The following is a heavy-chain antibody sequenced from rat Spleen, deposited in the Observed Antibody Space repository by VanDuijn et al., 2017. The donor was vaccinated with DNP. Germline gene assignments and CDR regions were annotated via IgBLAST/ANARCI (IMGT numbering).Heavy chain of an antibody. CDR3: AREGVQAMDD. CDR1: GYTFTSYY. J-gene: IGHJ4*01. D-gene: IGHD4-3*01. CDR2: INTGSGKT. Sequence: QVQLQQSGTELAKPGTSVRISCKASGYTFTSYYITWIKQTTGQGLENIGYINTGSGKTNINEKFKGKATLTVDKSSSTAFMQLSSLTPGDSAVYYCAREGVQAMDDWGQGTSVTVSS. V-gene: IGHV1-43*01.